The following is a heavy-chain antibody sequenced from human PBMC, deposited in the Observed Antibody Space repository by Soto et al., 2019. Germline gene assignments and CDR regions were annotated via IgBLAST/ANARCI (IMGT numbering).Heavy chain of an antibody. CDR1: GSTFSNYP. CDR2: ISAGGDRT. CDR3: ARRV. Sequence: EVQVSESGGGLVQPGGSLGLSVPTPGSTFSNYPMNWVRRAPGKGLEWVSGISAGGDRTYYADSVKGRFTIFRDNSKNSVSLRMNSLRVEDTAVYYCARRVWGQGTLVTVSS. V-gene: IGHV3-23*01. J-gene: IGHJ4*02.